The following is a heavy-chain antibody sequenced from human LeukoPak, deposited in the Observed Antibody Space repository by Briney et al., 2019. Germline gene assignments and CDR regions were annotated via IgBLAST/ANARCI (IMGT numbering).Heavy chain of an antibody. V-gene: IGHV1-69*05. CDR2: IIPIFGTA. D-gene: IGHD3-3*01. CDR3: ARVERVLRFLEWLQNDI. Sequence: SVKVSCKASGGTFSSYAISWVRQAPGQGLKWMGGIIPIFGTANYAQKFQGRVTITTDESTSTAYMELSSLRSEDTAVYYCARVERVLRFLEWLQNDIWGQGTMVTVSS. CDR1: GGTFSSYA. J-gene: IGHJ3*02.